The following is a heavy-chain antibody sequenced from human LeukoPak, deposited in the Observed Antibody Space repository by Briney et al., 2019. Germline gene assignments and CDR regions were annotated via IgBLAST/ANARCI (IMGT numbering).Heavy chain of an antibody. CDR3: ARGAHRTNQGVLLLRY. J-gene: IGHJ4*02. V-gene: IGHV1-8*01. CDR1: GYTFTSYD. CDR2: MNPNSGNT. D-gene: IGHD3-22*01. Sequence: ASVKVSCKASGYTFTSYDINWVRQATGQGLEWMGWMNPNSGNTGYAQKFQGRVTMTRNTSISTAYMELSSLRSEDTAVYYCARGAHRTNQGVLLLRYWGQGTLVTVSS.